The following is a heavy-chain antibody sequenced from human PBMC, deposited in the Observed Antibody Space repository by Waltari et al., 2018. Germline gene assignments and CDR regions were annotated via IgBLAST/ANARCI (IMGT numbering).Heavy chain of an antibody. V-gene: IGHV1-2*02. CDR1: GYTFTGYY. Sequence: QVQLVQSGAEVKKPGASVKVSCKASGYTFTGYYMHWVRQAPGQGLEWMGWINPNRGGTNYAKKFQGMVTTTRDTSISTAYMELSSRRSEDTAVYYCARDRFSGSYLTDAFDIWGQGTMVTVSS. D-gene: IGHD1-26*01. CDR2: INPNRGGT. CDR3: ARDRFSGSYLTDAFDI. J-gene: IGHJ3*02.